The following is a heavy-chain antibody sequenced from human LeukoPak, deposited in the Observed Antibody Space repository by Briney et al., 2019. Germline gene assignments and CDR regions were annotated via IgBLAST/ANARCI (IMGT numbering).Heavy chain of an antibody. J-gene: IGHJ4*02. V-gene: IGHV3-23*01. CDR2: ITGSGGVT. D-gene: IGHD3-22*01. CDR1: GFSFSDDA. Sequence: GGSLRLSCAASGFSFSDDAMAWVRQAPGKGLEWVSVITGSGGVTHYAGSVKGRFTISRDNSKNTLYLQMNNLRVEDTARYYCAKDGLYYDGSTHIYYFDYWGQGTLVAVSS. CDR3: AKDGLYYDGSTHIYYFDY.